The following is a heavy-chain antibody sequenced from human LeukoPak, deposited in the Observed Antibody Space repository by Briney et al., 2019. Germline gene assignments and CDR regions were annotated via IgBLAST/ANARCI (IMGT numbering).Heavy chain of an antibody. J-gene: IGHJ4*02. CDR3: ARGPYYDYLLYYFDY. V-gene: IGHV3-48*02. CDR2: ISNSSSTI. CDR1: GFIFSSYS. Sequence: GGSLRLSCAASGFIFSSYSMNWVRQAPGKGLEWVSYISNSSSTIYYADSVKGRFTISRDNAKNSLYLQMNSLRDEDTAVYYCARGPYYDYLLYYFDYWGQGTLVTVSS. D-gene: IGHD3-16*01.